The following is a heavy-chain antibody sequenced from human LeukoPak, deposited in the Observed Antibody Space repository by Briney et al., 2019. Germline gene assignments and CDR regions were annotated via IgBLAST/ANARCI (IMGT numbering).Heavy chain of an antibody. Sequence: GGSLRLSCAASGFTFSSYSMNWVRQAPGKGLEWVSSISSSSSYIYYADSVKGRFAISRDNAKNSLYLQMNSLRAEDTAVYYCAREIEWPVCDYWGQGTLVTVSS. CDR3: AREIEWPVCDY. CDR2: ISSSSSYI. D-gene: IGHD3-16*01. J-gene: IGHJ4*02. V-gene: IGHV3-21*01. CDR1: GFTFSSYS.